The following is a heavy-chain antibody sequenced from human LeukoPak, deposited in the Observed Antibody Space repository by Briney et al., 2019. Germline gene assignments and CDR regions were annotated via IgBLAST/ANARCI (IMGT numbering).Heavy chain of an antibody. CDR2: INHSGST. D-gene: IGHD3-22*01. CDR1: GGSLSGYY. J-gene: IGHJ6*03. CDR3: ARAPSSGYYHYYYYYMDV. V-gene: IGHV4-34*01. Sequence: SETLSLTCAVYGGSLSGYYWSCLRQPPGKGLEWIGEINHSGSTNYNPSLKSRVTISVDTSKNQFSLKLSSVTAADTDVYYCARAPSSGYYHYYYYYMDVWGKGTTVTVSS.